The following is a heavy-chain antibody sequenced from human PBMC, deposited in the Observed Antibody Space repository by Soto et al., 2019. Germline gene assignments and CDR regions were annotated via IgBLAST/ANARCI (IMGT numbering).Heavy chain of an antibody. J-gene: IGHJ5*02. CDR1: GGSISSIDYF. CDR3: ARVMAAMQNWLDP. Sequence: QVQLQESGPGLVKPSQTLSLTCSVSGGSISSIDYFWSWIRQPPGKGLEWIGFIYHTGTTYYNPSLRSRVTISIDTCKSQFSMKLNSVTAADTAVYYCARVMAAMQNWLDPWGQGTLVTVSP. V-gene: IGHV4-30-4*01. CDR2: IYHTGTT. D-gene: IGHD2-2*01.